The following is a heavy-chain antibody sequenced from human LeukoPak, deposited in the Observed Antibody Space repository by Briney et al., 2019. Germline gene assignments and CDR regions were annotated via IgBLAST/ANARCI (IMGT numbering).Heavy chain of an antibody. J-gene: IGHJ4*02. D-gene: IGHD2-21*02. Sequence: PSETLSLTCTVSGGSITSYHWTWIRQPPGKGLEWIGHIYYSGSTNYNPSLKSRVTISVDTSKNQFSLKVSSVTAADTAVYYCARRGGDFVLDYSAQGTLVTVSS. CDR1: GGSITSYH. V-gene: IGHV4-59*08. CDR2: IYYSGST. CDR3: ARRGGDFVLDY.